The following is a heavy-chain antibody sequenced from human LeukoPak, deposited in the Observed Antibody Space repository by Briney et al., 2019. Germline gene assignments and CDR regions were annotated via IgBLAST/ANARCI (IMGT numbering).Heavy chain of an antibody. CDR1: GGSISSGSCY. V-gene: IGHV4-61*01. CDR3: ARSHVYYYYMDV. J-gene: IGHJ6*03. Sequence: PSQTLSLTCTVSGGSISSGSCYWSWIRQPPGKGLEWIGYIYYSGSTNYNPSLKSRVTISVDTSKNQFSLKLSSVTAADTAVYYCARSHVYYYYMDVWGKGTTVTVSS. CDR2: IYYSGST.